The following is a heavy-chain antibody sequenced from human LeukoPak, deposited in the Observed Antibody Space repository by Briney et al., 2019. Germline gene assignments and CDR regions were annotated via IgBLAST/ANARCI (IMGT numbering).Heavy chain of an antibody. D-gene: IGHD3-10*01. Sequence: SETLSLTCTVSGGSISSSSYYWGWIRQPPGKGLEWIGSIYYSGSTYYNPSLKSRVTISVDTSKNQFSLKLSSVTAADTAVYYCARGEITMVRGVISYYFDYWGQGTLVTVSS. CDR1: GGSISSSSYY. CDR2: IYYSGST. J-gene: IGHJ4*02. V-gene: IGHV4-39*07. CDR3: ARGEITMVRGVISYYFDY.